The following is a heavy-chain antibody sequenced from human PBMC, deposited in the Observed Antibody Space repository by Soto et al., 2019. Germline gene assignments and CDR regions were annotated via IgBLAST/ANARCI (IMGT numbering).Heavy chain of an antibody. Sequence: QVQLQQWGAGLLKPSETLSLTCAVYGGSFSDFHWSWIRQPPGKGLEWIGEIHHRGNTNYNPSLRSRVTMSVDTSQNHFSLKMTSVTAADPAVYYCARTNYAMDVWDKGTTVTVSS. CDR1: GGSFSDFH. V-gene: IGHV4-34*01. CDR3: ARTNYAMDV. J-gene: IGHJ6*04. CDR2: IHHRGNT.